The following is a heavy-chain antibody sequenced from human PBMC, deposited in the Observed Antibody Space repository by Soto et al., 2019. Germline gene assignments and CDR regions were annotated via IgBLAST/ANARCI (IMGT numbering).Heavy chain of an antibody. CDR1: GFTFSSYG. CDR2: SWDDGSTE. D-gene: IGHD6-13*01. CDR3: AINFYSRNWSPVRD. Sequence: QVQLVESGGGVVQPGRSLRLSCAASGFTFSSYGLHWVRQAPGKGLEWVAVSWDDGSTEYYADSVKGRFSISRDNSKTPMHLQENSLRAEDTAVYYCAINFYSRNWSPVRDWGQGTLVTVAS. V-gene: IGHV3-33*01. J-gene: IGHJ4*02.